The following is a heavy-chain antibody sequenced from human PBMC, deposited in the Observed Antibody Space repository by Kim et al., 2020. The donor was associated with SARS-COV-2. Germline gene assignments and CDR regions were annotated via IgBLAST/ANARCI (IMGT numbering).Heavy chain of an antibody. J-gene: IGHJ6*02. D-gene: IGHD3-10*01. CDR2: TYYRSQWYN. Sequence: SQTLSLTCAISGDSVSSNSAAWNWIRQSPSRGLEWLGRTYYRSQWYNDYAVSVKSRITINPDTSKNQFSLQLNSVTPEDTAVYYCARVSITMVRGVIIRHGMDVWGQGTTVTVSS. CDR3: ARVSITMVRGVIIRHGMDV. V-gene: IGHV6-1*01. CDR1: GDSVSSNSAA.